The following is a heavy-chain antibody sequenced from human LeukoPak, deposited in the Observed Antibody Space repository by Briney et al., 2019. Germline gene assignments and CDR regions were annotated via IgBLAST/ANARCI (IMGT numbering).Heavy chain of an antibody. J-gene: IGHJ4*02. CDR1: GGSISTYY. CDR3: ARGVDMTTIFDQ. Sequence: SETLSLTCTLSGGSISTYYWNWIRQPPGKGLEWIGYVYINGNTNYNPSLQSRVTISVDTSKNQFSLRLNSVTAAGTAVYYCARGVDMTTIFDQWGQGTLVTVSS. CDR2: VYINGNT. D-gene: IGHD5-24*01. V-gene: IGHV4-59*01.